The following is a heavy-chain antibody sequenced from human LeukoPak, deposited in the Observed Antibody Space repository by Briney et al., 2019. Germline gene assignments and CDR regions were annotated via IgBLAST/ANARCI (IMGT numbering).Heavy chain of an antibody. CDR1: GGSISSYY. V-gene: IGHV4-59*01. CDR2: IYYSGST. D-gene: IGHD3-22*01. CDR3: AGSYDSSGPDAFDI. Sequence: NPSETLSLTCTVSGGSISSYYWSWLRQPPGKGLEWIGYIYYSGSTNYNPSLKSRVTISVDTSKNQFSLKLSSVTAADTAVYYCAGSYDSSGPDAFDIWGQGTMVTVSS. J-gene: IGHJ3*02.